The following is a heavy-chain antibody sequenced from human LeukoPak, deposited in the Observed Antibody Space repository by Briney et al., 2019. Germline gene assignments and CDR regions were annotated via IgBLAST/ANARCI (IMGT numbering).Heavy chain of an antibody. CDR2: ISAYNGNT. Sequence: ASVKVSCKASGYTFTSYGIRWVRQAPGQGLEWMGWISAYNGNTNYAQKLQGRVTMTTDTSTSTAYMELRSLRSDDTAVYYCATRNGYSSGWYYFDYWGQGTLVTVSS. V-gene: IGHV1-18*01. D-gene: IGHD6-19*01. CDR3: ATRNGYSSGWYYFDY. J-gene: IGHJ4*02. CDR1: GYTFTSYG.